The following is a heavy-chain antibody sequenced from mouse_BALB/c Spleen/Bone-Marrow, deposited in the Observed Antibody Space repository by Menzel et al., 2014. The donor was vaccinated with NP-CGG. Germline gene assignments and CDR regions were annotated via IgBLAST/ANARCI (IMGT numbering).Heavy chain of an antibody. CDR3: ARPKGFALDY. J-gene: IGHJ2*01. CDR1: GYTFTDYT. V-gene: IGHV1-4*01. Sequence: QVHVKQSGAELASPGASVKMSCKASGYTFTDYTIQWVKQRPGQGLEWIGYVNPRSGYANYNQKFKDKATLTADKSSSTAFTQLSSLTSEDSAVYYCARPKGFALDYWGQGTALTVSS. CDR2: VNPRSGYA.